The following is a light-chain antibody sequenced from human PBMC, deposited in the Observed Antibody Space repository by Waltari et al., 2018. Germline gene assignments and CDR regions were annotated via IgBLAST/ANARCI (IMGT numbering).Light chain of an antibody. CDR1: QSPLHSNGNIY. J-gene: IGKJ4*01. Sequence: DIVMIQSPVSLPVSPGEPASISCRSSQSPLHSNGNIYLDWYVQKPGQSPQRLIYSVSNRASGVPDRFSGSGSGTDFTLKISRVEAEDVGVYYCMNAVQTLTFGGGTKVEIK. CDR2: SVS. CDR3: MNAVQTLT. V-gene: IGKV2-28*01.